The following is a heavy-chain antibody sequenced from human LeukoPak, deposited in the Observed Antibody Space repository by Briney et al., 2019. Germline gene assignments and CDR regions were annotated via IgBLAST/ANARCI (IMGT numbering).Heavy chain of an antibody. Sequence: SETLSLTCTVSGGSISGSYYWSWIRQPAGKGLEWIGRIYTSGSTNYNPSLKSRVTISVHSSKNQFSLKLSSVTAADTAVYYCARQYIDILTGYHRGELYWYFDLWGRGTLVTVSS. J-gene: IGHJ2*01. D-gene: IGHD3-9*01. CDR2: IYTSGST. CDR3: ARQYIDILTGYHRGELYWYFDL. CDR1: GGSISGSYY. V-gene: IGHV4-61*02.